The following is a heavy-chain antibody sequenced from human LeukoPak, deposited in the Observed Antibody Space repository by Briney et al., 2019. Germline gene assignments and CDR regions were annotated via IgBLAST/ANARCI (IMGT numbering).Heavy chain of an antibody. J-gene: IGHJ4*02. V-gene: IGHV4-39*01. Sequence: PSETLSLTCTVVGGSISSSSYYWGWIRQPPGEGLEWIGSLSYSGSPYYNPSLKSRVTVSVDTSKNQFSLKLSSVTAADTAVYYCVRGSTLRHYQYWGQGTLVTVSS. CDR3: VRGSTLRHYQY. D-gene: IGHD3-16*01. CDR2: LSYSGSP. CDR1: GGSISSSSYY.